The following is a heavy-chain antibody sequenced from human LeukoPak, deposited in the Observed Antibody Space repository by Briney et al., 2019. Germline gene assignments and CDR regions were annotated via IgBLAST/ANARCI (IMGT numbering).Heavy chain of an antibody. CDR1: GGSFSGYY. J-gene: IGHJ1*01. CDR2: INHSGST. CDR3: ASLWDYYDSSGYSGTRGAEYFQH. Sequence: PSETLSLTCAVYGGSFSGYYWSWIRQPPGKGLEWIGEINHSGSTNYNPSLKSRVTISVDTSKNQFSLKLSSVTAADTAVYYCASLWDYYDSSGYSGTRGAEYFQHWGQGTLVTVSS. D-gene: IGHD3-22*01. V-gene: IGHV4-34*01.